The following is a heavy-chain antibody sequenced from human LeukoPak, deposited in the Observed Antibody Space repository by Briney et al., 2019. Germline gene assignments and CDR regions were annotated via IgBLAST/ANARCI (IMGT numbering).Heavy chain of an antibody. D-gene: IGHD5-12*01. CDR2: ISSSGSIT. V-gene: IGHV3-48*03. CDR3: AALVATISLDY. Sequence: GGSPRLSCAASGFTFNDYEMTWVRQAPGKGLEWISYISSSGSITSHADSVKGRFTISRDNSKNTLYLQMNSLRAEDTAVYYCAALVATISLDYWGQGTLVTVSS. J-gene: IGHJ4*02. CDR1: GFTFNDYE.